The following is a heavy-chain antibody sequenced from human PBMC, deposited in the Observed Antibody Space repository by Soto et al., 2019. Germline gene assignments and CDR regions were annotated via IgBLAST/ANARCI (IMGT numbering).Heavy chain of an antibody. Sequence: ASVKVSCKGSGYTLTELSMHWVRQAPGKGLEWMGGFDPEDGETIYAQKFQGRVTMTEDTSTDTAYMELSSLRSEDTAVYYCATEAPPPAYNWFAPWGQGTLVTVSS. CDR3: ATEAPPPAYNWFAP. J-gene: IGHJ5*02. CDR1: GYTLTELS. V-gene: IGHV1-24*01. D-gene: IGHD3-16*01. CDR2: FDPEDGET.